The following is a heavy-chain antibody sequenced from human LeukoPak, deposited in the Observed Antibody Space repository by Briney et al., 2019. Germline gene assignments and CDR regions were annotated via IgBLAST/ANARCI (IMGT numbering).Heavy chain of an antibody. Sequence: ASVKVSCKASGYTFTDDYIHWVRQAPGQGLEWMGIINPSGGSTSYAQKLQGRVTMTTDTSTSTVYMGLRSLRSDDTAVYYCARGSPPRRNYDSRGYYSYYFDYWGQGTLVTVSS. CDR3: ARGSPPRRNYDSRGYYSYYFDY. V-gene: IGHV1-46*01. D-gene: IGHD3-22*01. CDR1: GYTFTDDY. CDR2: INPSGGST. J-gene: IGHJ4*02.